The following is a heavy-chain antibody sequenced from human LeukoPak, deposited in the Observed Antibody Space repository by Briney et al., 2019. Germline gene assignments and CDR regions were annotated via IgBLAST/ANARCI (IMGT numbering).Heavy chain of an antibody. J-gene: IGHJ1*01. Sequence: SETLSLTCSVSGGSISNYYWSWIRQPPAKGLEWIGYIYYSGSTNYNPSLKSRVTISVDTSKNQFSLKLSSVTAADTAVYYCARAAVTTSRYFQHWGQGTLVTVSS. CDR1: GGSISNYY. CDR3: ARAAVTTSRYFQH. V-gene: IGHV4-59*01. CDR2: IYYSGST. D-gene: IGHD4-17*01.